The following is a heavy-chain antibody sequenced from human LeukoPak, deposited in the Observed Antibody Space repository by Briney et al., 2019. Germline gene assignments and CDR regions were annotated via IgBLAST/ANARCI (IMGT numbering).Heavy chain of an antibody. Sequence: GGSLRLSCAASGFTFSSYSMNWVRQAPGKGLEWVSYISSSSSTIYYADSVKGRFTISRGNAKNSLYLQMNSLRAEDTAVYYCAGAGEVPAAIRDAFDIWGQGTMVTVSS. D-gene: IGHD2-2*01. CDR1: GFTFSSYS. V-gene: IGHV3-48*01. CDR3: AGAGEVPAAIRDAFDI. CDR2: ISSSSSTI. J-gene: IGHJ3*02.